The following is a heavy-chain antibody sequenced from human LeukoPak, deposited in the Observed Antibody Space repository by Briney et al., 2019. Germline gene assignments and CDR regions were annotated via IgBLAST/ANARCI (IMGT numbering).Heavy chain of an antibody. Sequence: GGSLRLSCAASEFTFSSDWRHWVRKVPGKGRVWVSLINGDASTINYADSVKGRFTISRDNAKNTLYLQMNNLRAEDTAVYYCAREDCTIGAVCSSLLDHWGRGTLVTVSS. V-gene: IGHV3-74*01. CDR1: EFTFSSDW. J-gene: IGHJ4*02. D-gene: IGHD2-8*01. CDR3: AREDCTIGAVCSSLLDH. CDR2: INGDASTI.